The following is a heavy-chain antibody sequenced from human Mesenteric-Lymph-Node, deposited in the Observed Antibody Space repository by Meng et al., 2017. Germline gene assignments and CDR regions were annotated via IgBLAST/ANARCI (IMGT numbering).Heavy chain of an antibody. CDR1: GFTFSSYW. D-gene: IGHD2-21*01. J-gene: IGHJ4*02. Sequence: VQLVYAGGVFVTPGGSLRLSCAASGFTFSSYWMHWVRQAPGKGLVWVSRINSDVSSTSYADSVKGRFTISRDNAKNTLYLQMNSLRAEDTAVYYCAKDGDSGDYFDYWGQGTLVTVSS. CDR3: AKDGDSGDYFDY. V-gene: IGHV3-74*01. CDR2: INSDVSST.